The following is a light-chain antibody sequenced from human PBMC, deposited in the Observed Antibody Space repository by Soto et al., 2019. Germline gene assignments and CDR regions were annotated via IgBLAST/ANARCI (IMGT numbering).Light chain of an antibody. CDR3: QEYNSAPRT. CDR2: AAS. CDR1: PGISNY. V-gene: IGKV1-27*01. J-gene: IGKJ1*01. Sequence: DIQMTQSPSSLSASVGDRVTITCRASPGISNYLAWYQQKPGKVPKLLIYAASTLQAGVQSRFSDTGSGTDFTLTISSLQPKDVASYYCQEYNSAPRTFGQRTKVEIK.